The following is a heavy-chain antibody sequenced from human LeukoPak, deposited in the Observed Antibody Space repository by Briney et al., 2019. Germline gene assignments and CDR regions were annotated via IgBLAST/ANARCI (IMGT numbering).Heavy chain of an antibody. CDR1: GFTFSSYS. V-gene: IGHV3-21*01. D-gene: IGHD2-8*01. J-gene: IGHJ6*03. CDR3: AKDPVYHRPRYYMDV. Sequence: KPGGSLRLSCAASGFTFSSYSMNWVRQAPGKGLEWVSSISSSSSYIYYADSVKGRFTISRDNAKNSLYLQMNSLRAEDTAVYYCAKDPVYHRPRYYMDVWGKGTTVTVSS. CDR2: ISSSSSYI.